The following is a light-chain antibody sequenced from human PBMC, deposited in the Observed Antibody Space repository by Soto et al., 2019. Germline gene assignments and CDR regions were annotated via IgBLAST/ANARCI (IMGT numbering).Light chain of an antibody. CDR2: GNS. CDR3: QSYDSSLRMV. CDR1: SSNIGAGYD. V-gene: IGLV1-40*01. Sequence: QSALTRPPSVSGAPGQRVTISCTGSSSNIGAGYDVHWYQQLPGTAPKLLIYGNSNRPSGVPDRFSGSKSGTSASLAITGLQAEDEADYYCQSYDSSLRMVFGGGTKLTVL. J-gene: IGLJ2*01.